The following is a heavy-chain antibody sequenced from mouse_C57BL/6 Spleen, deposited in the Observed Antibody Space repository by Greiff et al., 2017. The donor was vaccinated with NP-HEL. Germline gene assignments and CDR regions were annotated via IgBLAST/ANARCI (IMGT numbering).Heavy chain of an antibody. CDR3: ARREGSGNYYGMDY. V-gene: IGHV1-55*01. CDR2: IYPGSGST. J-gene: IGHJ4*01. CDR1: GYTFTSYW. Sequence: QVQLQQPGAELVKPGASVKMSCTASGYTFTSYWITWVQQRPGQGLEWIGDIYPGSGSTNYNDNFKSKATLTVDTSSSTAYMKISSLTSEDSAVYYCARREGSGNYYGMDYWGQGTSVTVSS.